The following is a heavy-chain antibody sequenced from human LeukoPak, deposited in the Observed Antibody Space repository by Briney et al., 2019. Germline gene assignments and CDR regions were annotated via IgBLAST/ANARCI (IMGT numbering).Heavy chain of an antibody. J-gene: IGHJ6*03. Sequence: PGGSLRLSCGASGFTLSSYWMSWVRQAPGKGLEWVANIKQDGSEKYYVDSVKGRFTISRDNAKNSLYLQMNSLRAEDTAVYYCARVDGSGSYIYYYYMDVWGKGTTVTVSS. CDR3: ARVDGSGSYIYYYYMDV. D-gene: IGHD3-10*01. CDR2: IKQDGSEK. V-gene: IGHV3-7*01. CDR1: GFTLSSYW.